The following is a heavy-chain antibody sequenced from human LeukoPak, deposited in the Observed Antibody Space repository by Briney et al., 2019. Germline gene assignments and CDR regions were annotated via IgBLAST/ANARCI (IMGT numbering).Heavy chain of an antibody. J-gene: IGHJ4*02. CDR2: ISSSSDYT. D-gene: IGHD3-10*01. CDR1: GFTFSSYS. Sequence: PGGSLRLSCAASGFTFSSYSMNWVRQAPGKGLDWVSFISSSSDYTYYADSVKGRFTISRDNAKNSLYLQMNSLRAEDTAVYYCARDLSQDGSGSYYPYFDYWGQGTLVTVSS. CDR3: ARDLSQDGSGSYYPYFDY. V-gene: IGHV3-21*01.